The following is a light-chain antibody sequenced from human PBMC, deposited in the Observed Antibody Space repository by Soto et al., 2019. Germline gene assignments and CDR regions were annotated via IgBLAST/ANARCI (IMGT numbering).Light chain of an antibody. V-gene: IGKV3-20*01. CDR2: RAS. Sequence: EIVLTQSPGTLSLSPGERATLSCRASQSVSSSYLAWYQQKPGQAPRLLIYRASSRANGIPDRFSGSGSGTDFTLTISRLEPADFAVYYCQQYDSTPWTFGQGTKVEIK. CDR3: QQYDSTPWT. J-gene: IGKJ1*01. CDR1: QSVSSSY.